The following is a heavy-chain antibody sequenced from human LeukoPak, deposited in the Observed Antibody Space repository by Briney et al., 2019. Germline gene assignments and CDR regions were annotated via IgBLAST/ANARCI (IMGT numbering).Heavy chain of an antibody. D-gene: IGHD5-12*01. V-gene: IGHV4-4*07. CDR2: IYSSGST. J-gene: IGHJ4*02. CDR3: VRERGYSEYADYFDS. Sequence: SETLSLTCTVSGGSISNYYWSWIRQPAGKRLEWVGRIYSSGSTSYNPSLKSRVTMSVDTAKNQFSLNLRSVTAADTAVYFCVRERGYSEYADYFDSWGQGTLVTVSS. CDR1: GGSISNYY.